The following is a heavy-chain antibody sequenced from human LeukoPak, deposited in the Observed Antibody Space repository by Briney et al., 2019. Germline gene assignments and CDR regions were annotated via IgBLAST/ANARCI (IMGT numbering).Heavy chain of an antibody. Sequence: GGSLRLSCAVSGFSVNSFGMSWVRQAPGKGLEWISAISVNGETAYYADSVKGRFIISRDNSKNALYLQLSSLRAEDTAVYFCAKRGVVIRVFLVGFHKEAYYFDSWGQGALVTVSS. D-gene: IGHD3-10*01. CDR3: AKRGVVIRVFLVGFHKEAYYFDS. CDR2: ISVNGETA. J-gene: IGHJ4*02. V-gene: IGHV3-23*01. CDR1: GFSVNSFG.